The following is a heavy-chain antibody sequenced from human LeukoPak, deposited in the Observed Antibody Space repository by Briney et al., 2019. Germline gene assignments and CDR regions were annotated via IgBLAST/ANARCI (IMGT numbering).Heavy chain of an antibody. Sequence: GGSLRLSCAASGFTFSSYAMHWVRQAPGKGLEWVAVISYDGSNKYYADSVKGRFTISRDNSKNTLYLQMNSLRAEDTAVYYCAREELVPAATWPPYYYYGMDVWGQGTTVTVPS. CDR1: GFTFSSYA. D-gene: IGHD2-2*01. CDR2: ISYDGSNK. J-gene: IGHJ6*02. V-gene: IGHV3-30-3*01. CDR3: AREELVPAATWPPYYYYGMDV.